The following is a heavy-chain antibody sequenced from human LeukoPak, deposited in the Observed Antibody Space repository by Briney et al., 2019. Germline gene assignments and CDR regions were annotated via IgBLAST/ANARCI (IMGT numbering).Heavy chain of an antibody. V-gene: IGHV3-66*01. J-gene: IGHJ4*02. CDR3: ARGGSYFDISGYYFY. CDR1: GITVGSNT. D-gene: IGHD3-22*01. CDR2: IYSGGST. Sequence: GGPLRLSCAASGITVGSNTMSWVRQAPEKRLEWVSIIYSGGSTSYADSVKGRFTISRDNSKNTLYLQMNSLRTEDTAVYYCARGGSYFDISGYYFYWGQGTLVTVSS.